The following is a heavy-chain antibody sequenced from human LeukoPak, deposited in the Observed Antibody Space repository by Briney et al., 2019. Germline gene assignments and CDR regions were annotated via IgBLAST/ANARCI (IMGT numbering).Heavy chain of an antibody. CDR3: ARAPHYSFLDY. D-gene: IGHD5-18*01. J-gene: IGHJ4*02. CDR1: GGSISSGSYY. V-gene: IGHV4-61*02. CDR2: IYTSGST. Sequence: SETLSLTCPVSGGSISSGSYYWSWIRQPAGKGLEWIGRIYTSGSTNYNPSLKSRVTISVDTSKNQFSLKLSSVTAADTAVYYCARAPHYSFLDYWGQGTMVTVSS.